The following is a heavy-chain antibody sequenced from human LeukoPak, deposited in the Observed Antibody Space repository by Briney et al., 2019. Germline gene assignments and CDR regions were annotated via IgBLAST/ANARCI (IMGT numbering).Heavy chain of an antibody. D-gene: IGHD2-2*01. CDR2: IYYSGST. J-gene: IGHJ5*02. CDR3: ARFAIGSTMYNWFDP. CDR1: GGSISSGDYY. Sequence: SQTLSLTCTVSGGSISSGDYYWSWIRQPPGKGLEWIGYIYYSGSTYYNPSLKSRVTISVDTSKNQFSLKLSSVTAADTAVCYCARFAIGSTMYNWFDPWGQGTLVTVSS. V-gene: IGHV4-30-4*01.